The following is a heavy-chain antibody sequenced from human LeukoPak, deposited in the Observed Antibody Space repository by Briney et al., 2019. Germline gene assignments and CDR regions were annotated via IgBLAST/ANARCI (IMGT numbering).Heavy chain of an antibody. CDR2: INDDGSST. CDR3: ARGNWKFDY. V-gene: IGHV3-74*01. J-gene: IGHJ4*02. D-gene: IGHD1-1*01. CDR1: GFPFSSDW. Sequence: GGSLSLSCAASGFPFSSDWMHWVRQAPGKGLVWVSRINDDGSSTTYADSVKGRFTISRDNAKNTLYLQMNSLRAEDTAVYYCARGNWKFDYWGQGTLVTVSS.